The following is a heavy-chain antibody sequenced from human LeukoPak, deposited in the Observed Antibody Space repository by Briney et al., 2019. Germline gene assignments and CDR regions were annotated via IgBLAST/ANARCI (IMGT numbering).Heavy chain of an antibody. CDR1: GFTFSSYW. CDR3: ARGSTTVTTKDWFDP. Sequence: GGSLRLSCAASGFTFSSYWMHWVRQVPGKGLVWVARINTYETSTTYGDSVEGRFTISRDNAKNTLDLEMNSLRDDDTAVYYCARGSTTVTTKDWFDPWGQGTQLTVSS. D-gene: IGHD4-17*01. J-gene: IGHJ5*02. V-gene: IGHV3-74*03. CDR2: INTYETST.